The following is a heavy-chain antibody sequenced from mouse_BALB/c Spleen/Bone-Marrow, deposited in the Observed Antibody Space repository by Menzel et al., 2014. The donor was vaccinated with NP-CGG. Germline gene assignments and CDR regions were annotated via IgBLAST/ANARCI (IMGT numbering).Heavy chain of an antibody. D-gene: IGHD4-1*01. J-gene: IGHJ3*01. Sequence: EVKVIESGGGLVQPGGSLKISCAASGFDFSRYWMNWVRRAPGKGLEWIGEINPDSSMINYTPSLKDKFIISRDNAKNTLFLQMSKVKSEDTALYYCARPETGSWFAYWGQGTLVTVSA. CDR3: ARPETGSWFAY. CDR2: INPDSSMI. CDR1: GFDFSRYW. V-gene: IGHV4-1*02.